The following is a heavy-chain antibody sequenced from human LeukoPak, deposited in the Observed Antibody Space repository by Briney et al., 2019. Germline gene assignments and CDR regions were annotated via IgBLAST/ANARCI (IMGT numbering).Heavy chain of an antibody. CDR2: ITGSSGST. D-gene: IGHD3-22*01. Sequence: GGSLRLSCAASGFTFSSYAMSWVRQAPGKGLEWVSAITGSSGSTYYADSVEGRFTISRDNSKNTLYLQMNSLRAEDTALYYCAKAAFYYGSSARAFDIWGQGTMVTVSS. CDR3: AKAAFYYGSSARAFDI. V-gene: IGHV3-23*01. J-gene: IGHJ3*02. CDR1: GFTFSSYA.